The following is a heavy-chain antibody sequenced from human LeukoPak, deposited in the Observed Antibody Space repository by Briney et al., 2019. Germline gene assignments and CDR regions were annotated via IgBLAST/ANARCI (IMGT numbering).Heavy chain of an antibody. J-gene: IGHJ4*02. CDR2: ISGSGGST. D-gene: IGHD6-13*01. Sequence: PGGSLRLSCAASGFTFSSYAMSWVRQAPGKGLEWVSAISGSGGSTYYAGSVKGRFTISRDNSKNTLYLQMNSLRAEDTAVYYCAKGSSSWPDSSFDYWGQGTLVTVSS. V-gene: IGHV3-23*01. CDR3: AKGSSSWPDSSFDY. CDR1: GFTFSSYA.